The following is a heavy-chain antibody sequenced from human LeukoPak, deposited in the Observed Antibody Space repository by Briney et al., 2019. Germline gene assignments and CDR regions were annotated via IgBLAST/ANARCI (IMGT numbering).Heavy chain of an antibody. J-gene: IGHJ4*02. CDR3: AKDGGTQYSLDY. Sequence: GGSLRLSCVASGFTLKTYGMHWVRQVPGKGLEWVAVISYDGSNKYYADSVKGRFTISRDNSKNTLYLQMNSLRAGDTAVYYCAKDGGTQYSLDYWGQGTLVTVSS. V-gene: IGHV3-30*18. D-gene: IGHD5-18*01. CDR2: ISYDGSNK. CDR1: GFTLKTYG.